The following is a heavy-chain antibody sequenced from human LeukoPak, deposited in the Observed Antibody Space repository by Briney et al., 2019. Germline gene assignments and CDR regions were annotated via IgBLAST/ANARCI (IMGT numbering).Heavy chain of an antibody. D-gene: IGHD1-26*01. CDR3: ARAGIVGAYDY. CDR1: GFTFSSYW. J-gene: IGHJ4*02. Sequence: GGFLRLSCAASGFTFSSYWMHWVRQAPGRGLVWVSRINSDGSSTSYADSVKGRFTISRDNAKNTLYLQMNSLRAEDTAVYYCARAGIVGAYDYWGQGTLVTVSS. CDR2: INSDGSST. V-gene: IGHV3-74*01.